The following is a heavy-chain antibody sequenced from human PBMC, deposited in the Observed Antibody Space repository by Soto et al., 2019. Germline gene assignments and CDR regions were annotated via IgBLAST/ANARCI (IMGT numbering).Heavy chain of an antibody. D-gene: IGHD4-4*01. V-gene: IGHV1-18*01. CDR2: ISAYNGNT. Sequence: GASVKVSCKASGYTFTSYGISWVRQAPGQGLEWMGWISAYNGNTNYAQKLQGRVTMTTDTSTSTAYMELRSLRSDDTAVYYCAGDPHSNYVGGSIVYWGQGTLVTVSS. J-gene: IGHJ4*02. CDR3: AGDPHSNYVGGSIVY. CDR1: GYTFTSYG.